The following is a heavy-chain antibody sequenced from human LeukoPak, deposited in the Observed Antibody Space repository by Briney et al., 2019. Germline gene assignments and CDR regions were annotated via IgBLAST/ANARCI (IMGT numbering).Heavy chain of an antibody. CDR1: GFTFSSYG. V-gene: IGHV3-30*02. CDR3: ANPSDCSSTSCYYQGDY. CDR2: IRYDGSNK. D-gene: IGHD2-2*01. Sequence: GGSLRRSCAASGFTFSSYGMHWVRQAPGKGLEGVAFIRYDGSNKYYADSVKGRFTISRDNSKNTLYLQMNSLRAEDTAVYYCANPSDCSSTSCYYQGDYWGQGTLVTVSS. J-gene: IGHJ4*02.